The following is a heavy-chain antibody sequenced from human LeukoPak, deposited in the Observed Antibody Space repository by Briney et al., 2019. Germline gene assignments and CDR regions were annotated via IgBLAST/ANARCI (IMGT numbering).Heavy chain of an antibody. J-gene: IGHJ2*01. CDR2: INPNSGGT. CDR3: ARGLGRGYSGPRGGWYFDL. CDR1: GYTFTGYY. Sequence: ASVKVSCKASGYTFTGYYMHWVRQAPGQGHEWMGWINPNSGGTNYAQKFQGRVTMTRDTYTSTPYMEKSRLRSDDTAVYYCARGLGRGYSGPRGGWYFDLWGRGTLVTVSS. V-gene: IGHV1-2*02. D-gene: IGHD5-12*01.